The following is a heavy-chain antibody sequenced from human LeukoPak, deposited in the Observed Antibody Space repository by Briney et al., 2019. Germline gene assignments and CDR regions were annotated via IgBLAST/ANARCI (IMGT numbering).Heavy chain of an antibody. CDR1: GFTFSSYS. CDR3: ARDQFGKGNWFDP. D-gene: IGHD3-10*01. CDR2: INSGSDYI. Sequence: PGGSLRLSCAASGFTFSSYSMTWVRQAPGEGLEWVSSINSGSDYILYADSVKGRFTISRDNAKNSLYLQMSSLRAEDTAVYYCARDQFGKGNWFDPWGQGTLVTVSS. J-gene: IGHJ5*02. V-gene: IGHV3-21*01.